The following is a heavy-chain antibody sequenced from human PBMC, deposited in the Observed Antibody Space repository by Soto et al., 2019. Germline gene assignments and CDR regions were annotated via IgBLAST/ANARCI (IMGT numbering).Heavy chain of an antibody. CDR1: GGSFSGYY. CDR3: ARPGIVATAADAASLVDT. V-gene: IGHV4-34*01. D-gene: IGHD2-2*01. Sequence: PSETLSLTCAVYGGSFSGYYWSWIRQPPGKGLEWIGEINHSGSTNYNPSLKSRVTISVDTSKNQFSLKLSSVTAADTAVYYCARPGIVATAADAASLVDTWGQGTLVTVSS. CDR2: INHSGST. J-gene: IGHJ5*02.